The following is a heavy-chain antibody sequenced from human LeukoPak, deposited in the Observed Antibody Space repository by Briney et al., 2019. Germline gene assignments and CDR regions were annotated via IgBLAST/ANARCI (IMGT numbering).Heavy chain of an antibody. Sequence: PSETLSLTCAVYGGSFSGYYWSWIRQPPGKGLEWIGEINHSGSTNYNPSLKSRVTISVDTSKNQFSLKLSSVTAADTAVYYCARGKAARRPGSLFDYWGQGTLVTVSS. J-gene: IGHJ4*02. CDR1: GGSFSGYY. V-gene: IGHV4-34*01. CDR3: ARGKAARRPGSLFDY. D-gene: IGHD6-6*01. CDR2: INHSGST.